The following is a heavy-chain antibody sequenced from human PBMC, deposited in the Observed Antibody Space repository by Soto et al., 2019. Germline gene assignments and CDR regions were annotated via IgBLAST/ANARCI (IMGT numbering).Heavy chain of an antibody. J-gene: IGHJ4*02. CDR2: IDYNGVT. CDR1: GGCLYRRGYS. CDR3: GKVLVGATGHTDSDS. D-gene: IGHD2-15*01. Sequence: SEPRSLTCPVSGGCLYRRGYSRGWNRQPPGRGLEWIGNIDYNGVTYSNPSHKSRVTISRDTSKNQFSLKLTSVTAADTALYYCGKVLVGATGHTDSDSWGPGTLVTVSS. V-gene: IGHV4-39*01.